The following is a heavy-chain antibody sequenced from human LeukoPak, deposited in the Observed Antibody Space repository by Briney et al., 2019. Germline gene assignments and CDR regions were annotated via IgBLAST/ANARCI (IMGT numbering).Heavy chain of an antibody. Sequence: SETLSLTCTVSGGSVTSYFWTWIRQPAGKGLEWIGRIYINGNTNYNYSLKSRVTISVNKSKNQFSLKLNSVTAADTAMYYCARIGGSASTLSAFDIWGQGTRVTVSS. J-gene: IGHJ3*02. D-gene: IGHD2-15*01. CDR1: GGSVTSYF. CDR3: ARIGGSASTLSAFDI. CDR2: IYINGNT. V-gene: IGHV4-4*07.